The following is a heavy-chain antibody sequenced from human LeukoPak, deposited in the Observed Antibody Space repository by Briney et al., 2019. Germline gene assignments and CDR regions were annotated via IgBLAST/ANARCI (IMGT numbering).Heavy chain of an antibody. CDR3: ARDQIGYGLDY. D-gene: IGHD5-18*01. V-gene: IGHV4-59*11. Sequence: SETLSLTCIVSSGSFNNHYWSWIRQPPGKGLEWIGYIYDSWNTNYNPSLKSRVTISIDTSKNQFSLNLTSVTAADTAVYYCARDQIGYGLDYWGQGTLVTVSS. J-gene: IGHJ4*02. CDR2: IYDSWNT. CDR1: SGSFNNHY.